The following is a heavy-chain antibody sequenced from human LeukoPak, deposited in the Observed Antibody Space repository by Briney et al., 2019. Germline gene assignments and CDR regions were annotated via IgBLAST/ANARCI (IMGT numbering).Heavy chain of an antibody. V-gene: IGHV4-59*01. D-gene: IGHD2-15*01. CDR1: GGSISSYY. CDR2: IFYTGST. J-gene: IGHJ4*02. Sequence: SETLSLTCTVSGGSISSYYWSWIRQPPGKGLEWIGYIFYTGSTHYNPSLKSRVTISVDTSKNQFSLKLSSVTAADTAVYYCASAGYCSGNSCYLNPLDYWGQGTLVTVSS. CDR3: ASAGYCSGNSCYLNPLDY.